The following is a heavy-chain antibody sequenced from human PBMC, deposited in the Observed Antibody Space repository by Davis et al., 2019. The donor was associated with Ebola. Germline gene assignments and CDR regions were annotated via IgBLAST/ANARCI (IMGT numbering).Heavy chain of an antibody. D-gene: IGHD2-2*01. CDR3: ARARGYCISTSCYSSYYGMDV. CDR2: IYYRGST. Sequence: SETLSLTCTVSGGSISSYYWSWIRQPPGKGLEWIGYIYYRGSTNYNPSLKSRVTISVDTSKNQFSLKLSSVTAADTAVYYCARARGYCISTSCYSSYYGMDVWGQGTTVTVSS. J-gene: IGHJ6*02. CDR1: GGSISSYY. V-gene: IGHV4-59*01.